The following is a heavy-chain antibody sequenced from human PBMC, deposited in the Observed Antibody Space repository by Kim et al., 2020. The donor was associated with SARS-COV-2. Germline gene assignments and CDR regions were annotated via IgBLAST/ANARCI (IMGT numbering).Heavy chain of an antibody. CDR3: ARGSRTTGYDY. CDR2: T. Sequence: TNYAEKYRGRFTMTTDTSTSTAHMELRSLRSDDTAVYYCARGSRTTGYDYWGQGNLVTVSS. D-gene: IGHD3-9*01. J-gene: IGHJ4*02. V-gene: IGHV1-18*01.